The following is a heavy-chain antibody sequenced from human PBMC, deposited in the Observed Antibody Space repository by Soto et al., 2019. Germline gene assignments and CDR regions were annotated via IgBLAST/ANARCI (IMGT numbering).Heavy chain of an antibody. CDR3: ARTATDYDDYEAWFDP. J-gene: IGHJ5*02. CDR2: IYYSGST. CDR1: GGSISSSSYY. Sequence: QLQLQESGPGLVKPSETLSLTCTVSGGSISSSSYYWGWIRQPPGKGLEWIGSIYYSGSTYYNPSLKSRVTISVDTSKNQFSLKLSSVTAADTAVYYCARTATDYDDYEAWFDPWGQGTLVTVSS. V-gene: IGHV4-39*01. D-gene: IGHD4-17*01.